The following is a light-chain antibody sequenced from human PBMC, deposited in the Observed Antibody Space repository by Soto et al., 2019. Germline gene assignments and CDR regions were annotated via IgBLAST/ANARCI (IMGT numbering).Light chain of an antibody. Sequence: QSALTQPPSVSGAPGQRVTISCTGSSSNIGAGYDVHWYQQLPGTAPKLLIYGNSNRPSGVPDRFSGSKSGTSASLAITGLQAEDEADYYCQAYDSSRSGSVFGTGTKGTVL. CDR1: SSNIGAGYD. CDR3: QAYDSSRSGSV. V-gene: IGLV1-40*01. J-gene: IGLJ1*01. CDR2: GNS.